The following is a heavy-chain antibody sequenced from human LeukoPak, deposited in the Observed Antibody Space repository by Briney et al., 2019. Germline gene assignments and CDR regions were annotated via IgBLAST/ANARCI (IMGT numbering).Heavy chain of an antibody. CDR1: GYSITSYW. V-gene: IGHV5-51*01. D-gene: IGHD3-22*01. J-gene: IGHJ4*02. CDR3: ARQAFGYYDSSGYIDY. CDR2: IYPGDSDT. Sequence: GESLKISCKGSGYSITSYWIGWVRQMPGKGLEWMGIIYPGDSDTRYSPSFQGQVTISADKSISTAYLQWSSLKASDTAMYYCARQAFGYYDSSGYIDYWGQGTLVTVSS.